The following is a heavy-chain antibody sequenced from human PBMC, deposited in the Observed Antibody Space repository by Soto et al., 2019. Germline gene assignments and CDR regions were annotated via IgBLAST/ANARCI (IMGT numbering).Heavy chain of an antibody. CDR1: GYTFTSYA. D-gene: IGHD2-15*01. CDR3: ARDSDRCSGGSCYYFDY. Sequence: ASVKVSCKASGYTFTSYAMHWVRQAPGQRLEWMGIINASGGSTRYAQKFQGRVTMTRDTSTSTVYMELSSLRSEDTAVYYCARDSDRCSGGSCYYFDYWGQGTLVTVSS. J-gene: IGHJ4*02. V-gene: IGHV1-46*01. CDR2: INASGGST.